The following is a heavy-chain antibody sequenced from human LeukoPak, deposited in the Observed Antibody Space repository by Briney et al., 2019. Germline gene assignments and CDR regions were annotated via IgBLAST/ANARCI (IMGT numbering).Heavy chain of an antibody. CDR3: ANHQIAAAGTHGY. V-gene: IGHV3-23*01. D-gene: IGHD6-13*01. CDR2: ISGSGGST. CDR1: GFTFSSYA. Sequence: GGSLRLSCAASGFTFSSYAMSWVRQAPGKGLEWVSAISGSGGSTYYADSAKGRFTISRDNSKNTLYLQMNSLRAEDTAVYYCANHQIAAAGTHGYWGQGTLVTVSS. J-gene: IGHJ4*02.